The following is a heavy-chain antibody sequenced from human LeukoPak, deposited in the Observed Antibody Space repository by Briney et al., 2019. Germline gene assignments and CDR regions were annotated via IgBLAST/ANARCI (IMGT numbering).Heavy chain of an antibody. CDR2: INPSGGST. V-gene: IGHV1-46*01. Sequence: ASVKVSCRASGYTFTSYYMHWVRQAPGQGLEWMGIINPSGGSTSYAQKFQGRVTMTRDTSTSTVYMELRGLRSEDTAVYYCVRDGEGVAISVNYWFDPWGQGTLVTVSS. CDR3: VRDGEGVAISVNYWFDP. J-gene: IGHJ5*02. D-gene: IGHD3-10*01. CDR1: GYTFTSYY.